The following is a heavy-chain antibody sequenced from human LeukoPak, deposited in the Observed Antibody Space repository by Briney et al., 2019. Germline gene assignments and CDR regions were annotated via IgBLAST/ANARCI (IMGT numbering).Heavy chain of an antibody. V-gene: IGHV4-61*02. D-gene: IGHD6-6*01. CDR1: GGSISSGSYY. Sequence: PSQTLSLTCTVSGGSISSGSYYWTWIRQPAGKGLEGIGRVYTSGTTNYNPSLQSRVTISVDTSKNQFSLRLSSVTAADTAVYYCARDRSDTIFDYWGQGTLVTVSS. CDR2: VYTSGTT. J-gene: IGHJ4*02. CDR3: ARDRSDTIFDY.